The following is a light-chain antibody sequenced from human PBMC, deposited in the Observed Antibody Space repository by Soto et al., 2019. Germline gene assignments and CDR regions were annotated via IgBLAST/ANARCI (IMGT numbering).Light chain of an antibody. Sequence: QSVLAQPPSASGTPGQRVTISCSGSSSNIGSNTVNWYQQLPGVAPDLLIYSNNQRPSGVPDRFSGSKSGTSASLAISGLQSEDEADYYCAVWDDNVNGPGYVFGTGTKVTVL. CDR3: AVWDDNVNGPGYV. CDR2: SNN. CDR1: SSNIGSNT. J-gene: IGLJ1*01. V-gene: IGLV1-44*01.